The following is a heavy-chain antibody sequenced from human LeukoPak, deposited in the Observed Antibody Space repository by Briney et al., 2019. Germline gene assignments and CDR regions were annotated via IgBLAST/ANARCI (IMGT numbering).Heavy chain of an antibody. CDR3: ARENLGYCSGGSCYGAFDI. J-gene: IGHJ3*02. Sequence: PLSLTCTVSGGSISSGSYSWSWIRQPAGKGLERIGRIYTSGSTNYNPSLKSRVTISVDTSKNQFSLKLSSVTAADTAVYYCARENLGYCSGGSCYGAFDIWGQGTMVTVSS. V-gene: IGHV4-61*02. CDR1: GGSISSGSYS. CDR2: IYTSGST. D-gene: IGHD2-15*01.